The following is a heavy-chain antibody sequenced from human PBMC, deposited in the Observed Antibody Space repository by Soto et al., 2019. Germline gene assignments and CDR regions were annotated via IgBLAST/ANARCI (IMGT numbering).Heavy chain of an antibody. CDR1: GFTFSSYA. Sequence: GRSLRGSCPASGFTFSSYAMSLVRQAPGKGLEWVSAISGDGSSTYFADSGKGRFTISRDNTKNTLYLQMNSLRADDMAVYYCAKDWEFGCPNYYFDCWGKGTLF. D-gene: IGHD2-8*01. CDR2: ISGDGSST. CDR3: AKDWEFGCPNYYFDC. J-gene: IGHJ4*02. V-gene: IGHV3-23*01.